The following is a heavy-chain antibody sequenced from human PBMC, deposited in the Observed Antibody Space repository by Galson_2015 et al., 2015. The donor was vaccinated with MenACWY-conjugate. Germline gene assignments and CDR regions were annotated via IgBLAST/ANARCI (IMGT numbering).Heavy chain of an antibody. CDR1: GFTFNQYW. D-gene: IGHD5-12*01. Sequence: SLRLSCAASGFTFNQYWMHWVRQAPGKGLVWVSRISPDGSVTNYADSVKGRFTLSRDNAKNTLYLQMNSLRGDDTAVYYCTRGNVGYGRFGPWGQGTLVTVSS. CDR2: ISPDGSVT. V-gene: IGHV3-74*01. J-gene: IGHJ5*02. CDR3: TRGNVGYGRFGP.